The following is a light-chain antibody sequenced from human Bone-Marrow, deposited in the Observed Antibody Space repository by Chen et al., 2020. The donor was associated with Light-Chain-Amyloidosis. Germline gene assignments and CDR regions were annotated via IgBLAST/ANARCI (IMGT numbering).Light chain of an antibody. CDR3: QSADSSGTYEVI. CDR1: DLPTKY. Sequence: SYVLTQPPSVSVSTGKKARITCSGDDLPTKYAYWYQQKPGQAPVLVIHRDTERPSGISERFSGSSSGTTATLTISGVQAEDEADYHCQSADSSGTYEVIFGGGTKLTVL. CDR2: RDT. J-gene: IGLJ2*01. V-gene: IGLV3-25*03.